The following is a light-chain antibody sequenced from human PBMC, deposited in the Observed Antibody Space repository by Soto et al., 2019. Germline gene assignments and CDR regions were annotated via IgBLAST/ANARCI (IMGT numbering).Light chain of an antibody. J-gene: IGLJ2*01. V-gene: IGLV2-14*01. CDR3: SSYTSSVTLV. CDR2: EVS. CDR1: SSDVGGYNF. Sequence: QSALTQPASVSGSPGQSITISCTGTSSDVGGYNFVSWYQQHSGKAPKVMIYEVSNRPSGVSYRFSGSKSGNTASLTISGLQAEDEADYYCSSYTSSVTLVFGGGTKLTVL.